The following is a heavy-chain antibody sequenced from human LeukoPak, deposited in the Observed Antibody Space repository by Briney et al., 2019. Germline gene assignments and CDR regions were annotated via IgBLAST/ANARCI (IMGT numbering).Heavy chain of an antibody. Sequence: GGSLRLSCAASGFTFSNAWMSWVRQAPGKGLEWVGHIKSKTDGGTTDYAAPVKGRFTISRDDSKNTLYLQMNSLKTEDTAVYYCTTDPGDYGFDYWGQGTLVTVSS. CDR3: TTDPGDYGFDY. D-gene: IGHD4-17*01. J-gene: IGHJ4*02. V-gene: IGHV3-15*01. CDR1: GFTFSNAW. CDR2: IKSKTDGGTT.